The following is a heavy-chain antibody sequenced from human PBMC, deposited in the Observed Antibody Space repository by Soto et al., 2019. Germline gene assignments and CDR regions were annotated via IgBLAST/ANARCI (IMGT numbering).Heavy chain of an antibody. V-gene: IGHV1-18*03. CDR3: ARARSGWYDL. J-gene: IGHJ5*01. CDR2: IRPHNGDT. CDR1: GYTFTTIR. Sequence: QVQLVQSAAEVGKPGASVKVSCKASGYTFTTIRLSWVRQAPGQGLEWMGWIRPHNGDTQYAQKFQGRVTRTADTSTTTAYMEVRIRRPDGVAVFYVARARSGWYDLLAQGTLVTVAS. D-gene: IGHD6-19*01.